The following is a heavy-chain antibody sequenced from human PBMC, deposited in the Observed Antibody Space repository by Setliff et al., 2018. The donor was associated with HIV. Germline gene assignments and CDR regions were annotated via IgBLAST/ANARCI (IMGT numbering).Heavy chain of an antibody. Sequence: NPSETLSLTCTVSGGSINSGCYSWTWVRHVQGKGLEWIGFVFYTGATYSSPPLKSRITMSVDTSRNQFSLKVNSVTAADTAVYYCARGIRDSCEGSPYYSYCYMDVWGTGTTVTVSS. V-gene: IGHV4-31*03. D-gene: IGHD3-9*01. CDR1: GGSINSGCYS. CDR2: VFYTGAT. CDR3: ARGIRDSCEGSPYYSYCYMDV. J-gene: IGHJ6*03.